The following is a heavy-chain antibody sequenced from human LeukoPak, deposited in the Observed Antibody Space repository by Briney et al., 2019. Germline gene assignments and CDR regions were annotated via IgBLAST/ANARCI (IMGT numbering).Heavy chain of an antibody. CDR1: GGSISSSSYY. V-gene: IGHV4-39*01. J-gene: IGHJ6*03. CDR3: ARGGRGLWAYYYYMDV. D-gene: IGHD3-10*01. Sequence: PSETLSLTCTVSGGSISSSSYYWGWIRQPPGKGLEWIGSIYYSGSTYYNPSLKSRVTISVDTSKNQFSLKLSYVTAADTAVYYCARGGRGLWAYYYYMDVWGKGTTVTVSS. CDR2: IYYSGST.